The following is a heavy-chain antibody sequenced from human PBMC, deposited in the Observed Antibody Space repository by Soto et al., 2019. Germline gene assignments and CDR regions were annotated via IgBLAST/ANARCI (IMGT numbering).Heavy chain of an antibody. J-gene: IGHJ6*02. V-gene: IGHV1-3*01. D-gene: IGHD3-9*01. CDR2: INAGNGDT. CDR1: GYTFSNYA. Sequence: QVQLVQSGAEVRKPGASVRVSCKASGYTFSNYAIHWVRQAPGQRLEWMAWINAGNGDTKYSQNFQGRVTITRDTSASTAYMDLSSLRPEDTAVFYCARAPRSSGYYHYAMDVWGQGTTVTVS. CDR3: ARAPRSSGYYHYAMDV.